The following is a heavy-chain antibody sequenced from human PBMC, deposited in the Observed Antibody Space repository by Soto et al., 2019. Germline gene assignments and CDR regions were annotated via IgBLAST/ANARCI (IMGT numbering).Heavy chain of an antibody. CDR2: IYYSGST. CDR3: ARVNGDYGPFDY. V-gene: IGHV4-61*01. Sequence: QVQLQESGPGLVKPSETLSLTCTVSGGSVSSGSYYWSWIRQPPGKGLEWIGYIYYSGSTNYNPSPKGRVTISVATSKNQFSLELSSVTAADTAVYYCARVNGDYGPFDYWGQGTLVTVSS. CDR1: GGSVSSGSYY. J-gene: IGHJ4*02. D-gene: IGHD4-17*01.